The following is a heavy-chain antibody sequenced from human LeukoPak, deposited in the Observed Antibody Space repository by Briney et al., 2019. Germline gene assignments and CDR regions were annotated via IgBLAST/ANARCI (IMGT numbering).Heavy chain of an antibody. CDR2: MNTNSGNT. CDR1: GYTFSSYD. J-gene: IGHJ1*01. V-gene: IGHV1-8*01. D-gene: IGHD6-19*01. Sequence: ASVKVSCEASGYTFSSYDINWVRQSTGQGLEWKGWMNTNSGNTGYAQKFQGRLNMTRNTSIDTAYMELSSLRSDDTAVYYCARRVGSGWPVQHWGQGTLVTVSS. CDR3: ARRVGSGWPVQH.